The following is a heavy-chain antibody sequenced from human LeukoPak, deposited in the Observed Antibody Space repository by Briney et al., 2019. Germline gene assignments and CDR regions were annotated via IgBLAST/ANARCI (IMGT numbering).Heavy chain of an antibody. D-gene: IGHD6-25*01. CDR1: GFTLSSHT. J-gene: IGHJ6*03. CDR3: ASLPTAASYMDV. Sequence: GGSLRLSCAASGFTLSSHTMNWVRQAPVRGLEWVSAISTNDIQYADSVKGRFTISRDNAKNSLYLQMDSLRAEDTAVYYCASLPTAASYMDVWGKGTTVTVSS. CDR2: ISTNDI. V-gene: IGHV3-21*01.